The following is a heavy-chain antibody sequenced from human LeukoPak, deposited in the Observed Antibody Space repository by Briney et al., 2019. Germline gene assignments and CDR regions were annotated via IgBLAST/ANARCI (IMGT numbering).Heavy chain of an antibody. V-gene: IGHV4-59*08. J-gene: IGHJ4*02. Sequence: SETLSLTCTVSGGSISSYYWSWIRQPPGKGLEWIGYIYSSGSTSYNPSLKSRVTISVDTSKNQFSLNLSSVTAADTAAYYCARHGGSGWFDLDFWAPGTLITVSS. CDR2: IYSSGST. D-gene: IGHD6-19*01. CDR1: GGSISSYY. CDR3: ARHGGSGWFDLDF.